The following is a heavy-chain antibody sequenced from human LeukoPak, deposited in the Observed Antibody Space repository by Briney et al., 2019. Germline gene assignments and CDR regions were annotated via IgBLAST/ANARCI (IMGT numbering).Heavy chain of an antibody. CDR3: ARDPPGSGSYYDY. Sequence: SETLSLTRTVSGGSISSYYWSWIRQPPGKELECIRYIYYSGSTNYNPSLKSRVTISVDTSKNQFSLKLSSVTAADTAVYYCARDPPGSGSYYDYWGQGTLVTVSS. J-gene: IGHJ4*02. D-gene: IGHD3-10*01. CDR1: GGSISSYY. CDR2: IYYSGST. V-gene: IGHV4-59*01.